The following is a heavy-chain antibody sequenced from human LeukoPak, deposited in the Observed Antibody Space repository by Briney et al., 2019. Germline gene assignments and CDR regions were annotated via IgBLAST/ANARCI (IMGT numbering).Heavy chain of an antibody. CDR3: AKDIFTMVRGVVDY. CDR1: GFTFSSYA. CDR2: ISWNSGSI. Sequence: PGGSLRLSCAASGFTFSSYAMSWVRQAPGKGPEWVSGISWNSGSIGYADSVKGRFTISRDNAKNSLYLQMNSLRAEDTALYYCAKDIFTMVRGVVDYWGQGTLVTVSS. V-gene: IGHV3-9*01. D-gene: IGHD3-10*01. J-gene: IGHJ4*02.